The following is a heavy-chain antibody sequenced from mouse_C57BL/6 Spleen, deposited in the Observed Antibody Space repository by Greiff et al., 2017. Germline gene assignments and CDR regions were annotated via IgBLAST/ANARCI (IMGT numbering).Heavy chain of an antibody. V-gene: IGHV1-64*01. J-gene: IGHJ2*01. CDR1: GYTFTSYW. CDR2: IHPNSGST. D-gene: IGHD2-4*01. Sequence: QVQLQQPGAELVKPGASVKLSCKASGYTFTSYWMHWVKQRPGQGLEWIGMIHPNSGSTNYNEKFKSKATLTVDKSSSTAYMQLSSLTSEDSAVYYCARESPYDYDGDFDYWGQGTTLTVSS. CDR3: ARESPYDYDGDFDY.